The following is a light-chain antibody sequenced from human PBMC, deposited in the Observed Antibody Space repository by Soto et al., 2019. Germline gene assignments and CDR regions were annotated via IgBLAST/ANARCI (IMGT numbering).Light chain of an antibody. CDR3: KQYGSSPIT. Sequence: EIVLTQSPGTLSLSPGERATLSCRASQSVSSYLAWYQQKPGQAPRLLIYGSSIRATGIPDRFSGSGSGTDFTFTIIRLEPEDFAVYYCKQYGSSPITFGQGTRLEIK. CDR2: GSS. V-gene: IGKV3-20*01. J-gene: IGKJ5*01. CDR1: QSVSSY.